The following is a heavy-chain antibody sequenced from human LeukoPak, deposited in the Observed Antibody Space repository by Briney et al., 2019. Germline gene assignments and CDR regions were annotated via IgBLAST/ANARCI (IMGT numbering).Heavy chain of an antibody. CDR1: GFSFSTYA. V-gene: IGHV3-21*06. D-gene: IGHD2-15*01. CDR3: ARDRPTGASRVFVVQ. Sequence: PGGSLRLPCTASGFSFSTYAMTWVRQAPGKGLEWISSMSSGSRYIYYADSVRGRFTISRDNTKNSLYLLMNNLRAEDTAIYYCARDRPTGASRVFVVQWGQGTPVTVSS. J-gene: IGHJ4*02. CDR2: MSSGSRYI.